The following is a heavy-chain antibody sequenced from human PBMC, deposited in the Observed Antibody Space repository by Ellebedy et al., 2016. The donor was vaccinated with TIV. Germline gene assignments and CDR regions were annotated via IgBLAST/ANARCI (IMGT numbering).Heavy chain of an antibody. D-gene: IGHD3-10*01. CDR3: ARWFGELLYVRWFDP. Sequence: GSLRLSCTVSGGSISRSSYYWGWIRQPPQKGLEWIGSIYYSGSTYYNPSLKSRVTRSVDTSKNQFSLRLTSVTAADTAVYYCARWFGELLYVRWFDPWGQGTLVTVSS. V-gene: IGHV4-39*01. CDR1: GGSISRSSYY. J-gene: IGHJ5*02. CDR2: IYYSGST.